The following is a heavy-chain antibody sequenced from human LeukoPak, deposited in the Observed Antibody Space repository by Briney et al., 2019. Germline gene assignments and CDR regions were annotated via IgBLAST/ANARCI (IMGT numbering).Heavy chain of an antibody. CDR3: ARAGRGLRYFDWLTYDY. Sequence: GGSLRLSCAASGFTFSSYGMSWVRQAPGKGLVWVSHINSDGSSTTYADSVKGRFTISRDNAKNTLYLQMNSLRAEDTAVYYCARAGRGLRYFDWLTYDYWGQGTLVTVSS. D-gene: IGHD3-9*01. CDR1: GFTFSSYG. J-gene: IGHJ4*02. CDR2: INSDGSST. V-gene: IGHV3-74*01.